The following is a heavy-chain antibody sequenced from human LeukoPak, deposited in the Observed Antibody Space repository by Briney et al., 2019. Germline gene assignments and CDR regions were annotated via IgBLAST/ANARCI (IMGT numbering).Heavy chain of an antibody. Sequence: SVKLSCKASGDTFSSKAINWLRQAPGQGLEWMGGIIPISGQPTSAQKFQGRVTFSTDESTRTAYMELSSLTSEDSALYYCARRRGSTHLYWFDHWGQGTQVTVSS. J-gene: IGHJ5*02. V-gene: IGHV1-69*05. CDR2: IIPISGQP. CDR3: ARRRGSTHLYWFDH. CDR1: GDTFSSKA. D-gene: IGHD6-13*01.